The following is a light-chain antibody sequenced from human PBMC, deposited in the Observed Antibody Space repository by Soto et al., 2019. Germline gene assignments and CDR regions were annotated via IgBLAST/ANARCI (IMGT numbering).Light chain of an antibody. Sequence: SALTLPASLSGSPGQSVAISCTGTSSDVGAYNYVSWYQQHPGKAPKLLLSEVSNRPSGVSDRFSGSKSGNTASLTISGLQAEDEADYYRTSLTPSLTYVLGTGTKVTVL. CDR3: TSLTPSLTYV. J-gene: IGLJ1*01. V-gene: IGLV2-14*01. CDR1: SSDVGAYNY. CDR2: EVS.